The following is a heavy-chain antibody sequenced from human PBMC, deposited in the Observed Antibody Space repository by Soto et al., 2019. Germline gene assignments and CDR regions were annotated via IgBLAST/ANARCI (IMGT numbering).Heavy chain of an antibody. CDR2: IYYSGST. Sequence: SETLSLTCTVSGGSISSYYWSWIRQPPGKGLEWIGYIYYSGSTNYNPSLKSRVTISVDTSKNQFSLKLSSVTAADTAVYYCARGLVGYDFWSGYYTGIWFDPWGQGTLVTVSS. V-gene: IGHV4-59*12. CDR3: ARGLVGYDFWSGYYTGIWFDP. J-gene: IGHJ5*02. CDR1: GGSISSYY. D-gene: IGHD3-3*01.